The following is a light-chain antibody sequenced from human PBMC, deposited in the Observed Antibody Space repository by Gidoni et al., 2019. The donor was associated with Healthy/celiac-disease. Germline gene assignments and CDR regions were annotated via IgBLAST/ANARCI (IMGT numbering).Light chain of an antibody. CDR1: QSVSSN. V-gene: IGKV3-15*01. J-gene: IGKJ5*01. Sequence: EIVMTQSPATLSVSPGERATLSCRASQSVSSNLAWYQQKPGQAPRLLIYGASTRATGIPARFSGSGSGTEFTPTISSLQSEDFAVYYCQRYNNWPIAFGQGTRLEIK. CDR2: GAS. CDR3: QRYNNWPIA.